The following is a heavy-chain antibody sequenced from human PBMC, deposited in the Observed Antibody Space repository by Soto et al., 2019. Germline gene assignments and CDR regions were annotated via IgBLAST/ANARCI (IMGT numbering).Heavy chain of an antibody. Sequence: QVQLVQSGAEVKEPGDSVRVSCEASGYTFTAYYIHWVRRAPGQGLEWMGWINPKFGDTTYAQYFQGRVSMTRDMSISTVYMELSRLTSDDTAIYYCARNMDYYYGRGSGNGHGVWGQGTTVTVFS. V-gene: IGHV1-2*02. CDR1: GYTFTAYY. D-gene: IGHD3-10*02. CDR2: INPKFGDT. CDR3: ARNMDYYYGRGSGNGHGV. J-gene: IGHJ6*02.